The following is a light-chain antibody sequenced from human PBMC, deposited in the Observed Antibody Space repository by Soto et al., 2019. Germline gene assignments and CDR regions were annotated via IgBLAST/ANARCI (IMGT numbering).Light chain of an antibody. CDR2: DTS. Sequence: EIVLTQSPGTLSLSPGERATLSCRASQTVTNNYLAWYQQKPGQAPRLLIYDTSSRATGIPDTFSGSGSGTDFTLTISRLEPEDSAMYYCQQYGGAPRTFGQGTKVDIK. CDR1: QTVTNNY. CDR3: QQYGGAPRT. J-gene: IGKJ1*01. V-gene: IGKV3-20*01.